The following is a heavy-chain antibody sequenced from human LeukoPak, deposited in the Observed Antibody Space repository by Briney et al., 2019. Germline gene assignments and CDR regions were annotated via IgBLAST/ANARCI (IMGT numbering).Heavy chain of an antibody. CDR3: ARAGSGWYPHFDY. J-gene: IGHJ4*02. Sequence: ASVKVSRKASGYTFTAYYMHWVRQAPGQGLEWMGWFNPNTGGTNYAQKFQGRVTMTRDTSISTAYMELSRLTSDDTAVYYCARAGSGWYPHFDYWGQGTLVTVSS. V-gene: IGHV1-2*02. CDR1: GYTFTAYY. D-gene: IGHD6-19*01. CDR2: FNPNTGGT.